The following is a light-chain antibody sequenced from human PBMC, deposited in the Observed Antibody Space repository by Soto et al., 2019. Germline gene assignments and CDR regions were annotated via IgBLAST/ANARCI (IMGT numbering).Light chain of an antibody. CDR3: HQYASSPWT. V-gene: IGKV3-20*01. Sequence: EIVLTQSPGTLSLSPGERATLSCRASQSVSSTYLAWYQQKPGQAPRLLIYDASTRAAGIPDRFSGSGSGNDFTLTISRLEAEDFAVYYCHQYASSPWTFGQGAKVEIK. J-gene: IGKJ1*01. CDR1: QSVSSTY. CDR2: DAS.